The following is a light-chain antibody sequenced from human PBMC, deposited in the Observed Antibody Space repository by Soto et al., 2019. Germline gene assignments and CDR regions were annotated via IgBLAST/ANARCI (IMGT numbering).Light chain of an antibody. CDR2: DVI. CDR1: SSDVGGYNY. V-gene: IGLV2-11*01. Sequence: QSVLTQPRSVSGSPGQSVAISCTGTSSDVGGYNYVSWYQHHPGKAPKLIIFDVIKRPSGVPDRFSGSKSGNTASLTISGLQADDEADYHCSSFAGTNTFALYVFGTGTKVTVL. J-gene: IGLJ1*01. CDR3: SSFAGTNTFALYV.